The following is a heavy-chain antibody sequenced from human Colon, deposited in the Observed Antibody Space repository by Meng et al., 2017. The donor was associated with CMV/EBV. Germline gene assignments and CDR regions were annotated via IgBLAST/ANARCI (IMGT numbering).Heavy chain of an antibody. V-gene: IGHV4-61*08. CDR3: ASFDDSSGYDY. J-gene: IGHJ4*02. CDR2: IYYTGAT. D-gene: IGHD3-22*01. Sequence: SETLSLTCTVSGGSVSSAGNFWTWIRQPPGKGLEWIGYIYYTGATNYNPSLKSRVTISVDTSKNQFSLKLSSVTAADTAVYYCASFDDSSGYDYWGQGTLVTVSS. CDR1: GGSVSSAGNF.